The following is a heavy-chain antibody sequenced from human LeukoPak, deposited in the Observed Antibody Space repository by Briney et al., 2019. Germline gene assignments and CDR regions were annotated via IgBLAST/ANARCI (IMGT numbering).Heavy chain of an antibody. D-gene: IGHD3-22*01. CDR3: AKDRSYYDSGGFRNFDY. J-gene: IGHJ4*02. V-gene: IGHV3-30*02. CDR1: ALTFNSCG. CDR2: IRNDGSNS. Sequence: GGSLRLSCAASALTFNSCGMHWVRQAPGKGLEWVAFIRNDGSNSYYADSVKGRFTISRDNSKNTLYVQMNSLRPEDTAVYYCAKDRSYYDSGGFRNFDYWGQGTLVTVSS.